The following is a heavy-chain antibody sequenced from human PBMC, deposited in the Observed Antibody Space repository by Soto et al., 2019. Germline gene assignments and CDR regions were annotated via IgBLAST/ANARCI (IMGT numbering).Heavy chain of an antibody. Sequence: PSETLSLTCTVSGGSISSGDYYWSWIRQPPGKGLEWIGYIYYSGSTYYNPSLKSRVTISVDTSKNRFSLKLSSVTAADTAVYYCASTTRSSGSYGGGYFDYWGQGTLVTVSS. CDR2: IYYSGST. CDR3: ASTTRSSGSYGGGYFDY. J-gene: IGHJ4*02. CDR1: GGSISSGDYY. D-gene: IGHD1-26*01. V-gene: IGHV4-30-4*01.